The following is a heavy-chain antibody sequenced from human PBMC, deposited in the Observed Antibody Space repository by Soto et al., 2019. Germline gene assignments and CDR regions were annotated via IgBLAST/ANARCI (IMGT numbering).Heavy chain of an antibody. D-gene: IGHD1-26*01. V-gene: IGHV1-18*01. J-gene: IGHJ3*02. CDR1: GYTFTSYG. CDR3: ARDLRIVGATTDAFDI. CDR2: ISAYNGNT. Sequence: ASVKVSCKASGYTFTSYGISWVRQAPGQGLEWMGWISAYNGNTNYAQKLQGRVTMTTDTSTSTAYMELRSLRSDDKAVYYCARDLRIVGATTDAFDIWGQGTMVTVSS.